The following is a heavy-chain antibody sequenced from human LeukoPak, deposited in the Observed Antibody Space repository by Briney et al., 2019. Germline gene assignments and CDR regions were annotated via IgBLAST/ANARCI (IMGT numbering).Heavy chain of an antibody. CDR3: ARQGAIGPGDYYYYMDV. CDR2: INPNSGGT. J-gene: IGHJ6*03. V-gene: IGHV1-2*02. CDR1: GYTFTGYY. D-gene: IGHD2/OR15-2a*01. Sequence: GASVKVSCKASGYTFTGYYMHWVRQAPGQGLEWMGWINPNSGGTNYAQKFQGRVTMTRDTSISTAYMELSRLRSDDTAVYYCARQGAIGPGDYYYYMDVWGKGTTVTVSS.